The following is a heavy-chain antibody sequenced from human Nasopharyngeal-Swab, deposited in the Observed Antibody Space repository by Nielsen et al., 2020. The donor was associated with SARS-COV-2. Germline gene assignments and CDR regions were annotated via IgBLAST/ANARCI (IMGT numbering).Heavy chain of an antibody. CDR3: ASGSFYDAFDI. V-gene: IGHV3-11*01. CDR1: GFTFSDYY. J-gene: IGHJ3*02. D-gene: IGHD1-26*01. CDR2: ISSSGSTI. Sequence: GGSLRLSCAASGFTFSDYYMSWIRQAPGKGLEWVSYISSSGSTIYYADSVKGRFTISRDNAKNSLYPQMNSLRAEDTAVYYCASGSFYDAFDIWGQGTMVTVSS.